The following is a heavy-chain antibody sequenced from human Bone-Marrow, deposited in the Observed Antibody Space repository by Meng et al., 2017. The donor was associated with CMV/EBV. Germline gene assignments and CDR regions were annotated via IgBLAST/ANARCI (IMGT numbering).Heavy chain of an antibody. CDR2: ISAYNGNT. Sequence: ASVKVSCKASGYTFTSYGISWVRQAPGQGLEWMGWISAYNGNTNYAQKLQGRVTMTTDTSTSTAYMELRSLRSDDTAVYYCAREYRQRSLIQLWHYYYYAMDVWGQGPTVTVSS. V-gene: IGHV1-18*01. CDR1: GYTFTSYG. CDR3: AREYRQRSLIQLWHYYYYAMDV. J-gene: IGHJ6*02. D-gene: IGHD1-1*01.